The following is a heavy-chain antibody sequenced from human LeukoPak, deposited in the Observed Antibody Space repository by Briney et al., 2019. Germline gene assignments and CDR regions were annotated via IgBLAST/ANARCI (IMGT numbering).Heavy chain of an antibody. Sequence: PSEILSLTCAVAGNSISTFYYWGWIRQPPGKGLEWIGYIYYSGSTNYNPSLKSRVTISVDTSKNQFSLKLSSVTAADTAVYYCARTHEYFDYWGQGTLVTVSS. V-gene: IGHV4-59*01. J-gene: IGHJ4*02. CDR2: IYYSGST. CDR1: GNSISTFYY. CDR3: ARTHEYFDY.